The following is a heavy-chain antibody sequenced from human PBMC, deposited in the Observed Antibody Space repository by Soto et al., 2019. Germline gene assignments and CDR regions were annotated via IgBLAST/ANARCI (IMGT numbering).Heavy chain of an antibody. Sequence: GGSLRLSCAVSGFSVTSNYMSWVRQAPGKGLEWVSVIYTGGGTNSADSVKGRFTISRDNSKNTLYLQMNRLRAEDTAVYYCARLGESRITSFMDVWGKGTTVTVSS. CDR1: GFSVTSNY. D-gene: IGHD1-20*01. CDR2: IYTGGGT. J-gene: IGHJ6*03. CDR3: ARLGESRITSFMDV. V-gene: IGHV3-66*04.